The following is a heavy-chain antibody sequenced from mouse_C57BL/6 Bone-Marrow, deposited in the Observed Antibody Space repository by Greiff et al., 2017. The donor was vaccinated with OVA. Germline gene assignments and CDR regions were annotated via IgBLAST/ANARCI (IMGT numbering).Heavy chain of an antibody. CDR2: IYPGDGGT. CDR3: ARSYYWFFDY. CDR1: GYAFSSYW. Sequence: QVQLQQSGAELVKPGASVKISCKASGYAFSSYWMNWVKQGPGKGLEWIGQIYPGDGGTNYNGKFNGKATLTADKSSSPAYMLLSSLTSEDSAVYFCARSYYWFFDYWGQGTTLTVSS. D-gene: IGHD2-14*01. V-gene: IGHV1-80*01. J-gene: IGHJ2*01.